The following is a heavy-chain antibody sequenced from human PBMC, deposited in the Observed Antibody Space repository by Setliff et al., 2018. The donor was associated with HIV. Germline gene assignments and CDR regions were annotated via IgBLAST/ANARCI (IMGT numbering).Heavy chain of an antibody. CDR3: ARYSTLTTNFDY. CDR1: GYSIGSGSF. V-gene: IGHV4-38-2*01. Sequence: PSETLSLTCAVSGYSIGSGSFWGWIRQPPGKGLEWIATIPHNGGTYYNPDPSLTGRVTIALDTSKNQFSLKLAFVTAADTAVYYGARYSTLTTNFDYWGQGTLVTVSS. CDR2: IPHNGGT. D-gene: IGHD4-17*01. J-gene: IGHJ4*02.